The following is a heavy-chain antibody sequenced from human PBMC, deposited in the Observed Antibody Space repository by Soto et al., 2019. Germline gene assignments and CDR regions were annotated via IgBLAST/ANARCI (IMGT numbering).Heavy chain of an antibody. CDR3: AKEMTDYYESSGYTYHFDY. V-gene: IGHV3-30-3*01. CDR2: ISYDGSNK. J-gene: IGHJ4*02. CDR1: GFTFSSYA. Sequence: GGSLRLSCAASGFTFSSYAMHWVRQAPGKGLEWVAVISYDGSNKYYADSVKGQFTISRDNSKNTLYLQMNSLRAEDTAVYYCAKEMTDYYESSGYTYHFDYWGQGTLVTVSS. D-gene: IGHD3-22*01.